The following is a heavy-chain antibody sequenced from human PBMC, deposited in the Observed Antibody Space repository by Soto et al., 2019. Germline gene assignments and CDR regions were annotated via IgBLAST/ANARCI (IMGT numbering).Heavy chain of an antibody. CDR3: ARGGSIAARTDY. D-gene: IGHD6-6*01. CDR2: ISSSSSYI. V-gene: IGHV3-21*01. J-gene: IGHJ4*02. CDR1: GFTFSSYS. Sequence: GGSLRLSCAASGFTFSSYSMNWVRQAPGKGLEWVSSISSSSSYIYYADSVKGRFTISRDNAKNSLYLQMNSLRAEDTAVYYCARGGSIAARTDYWGQGTLVTVSS.